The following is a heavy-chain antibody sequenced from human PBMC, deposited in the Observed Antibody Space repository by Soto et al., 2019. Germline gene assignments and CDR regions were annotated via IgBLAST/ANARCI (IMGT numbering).Heavy chain of an antibody. CDR1: GFTSSGSA. Sequence: EVQLVESGGGLVQPGGSLKLSCAAPGFTSSGSAMPGVRQASGKGRGGVGRLGSKSNSYATAYAASVKGRFTISRDDSKNTAYLQMNSLNSEDTAVYYCTRREGYCSSTNCPNWFDPWGQGTLVTVSS. J-gene: IGHJ5*02. D-gene: IGHD2-2*01. CDR2: LGSKSNSYAT. CDR3: TRREGYCSSTNCPNWFDP. V-gene: IGHV3-73*02.